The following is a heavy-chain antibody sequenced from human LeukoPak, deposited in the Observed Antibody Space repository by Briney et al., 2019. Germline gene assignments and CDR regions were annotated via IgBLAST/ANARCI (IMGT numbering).Heavy chain of an antibody. CDR2: ISSSSTYI. CDR3: ARTHYGDLGSDRNFDL. J-gene: IGHJ2*01. CDR1: AFSLNAYN. V-gene: IGHV3-21*01. D-gene: IGHD4-17*01. Sequence: GGSLRLSCAASAFSLNAYNMNWVRQAPGKGLEWVSSISSSSTYIFYADSMKGRFTISRDNAKNSLYLQINSLRAEDTAVYYCARTHYGDLGSDRNFDLWGRGTLVTVSS.